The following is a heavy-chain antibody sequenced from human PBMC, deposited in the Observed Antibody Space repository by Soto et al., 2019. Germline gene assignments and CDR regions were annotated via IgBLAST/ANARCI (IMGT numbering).Heavy chain of an antibody. CDR2: INPSDGNT. CDR3: ARGMYCGGDCYRPGAFDI. CDR1: GFPFSSYY. D-gene: IGHD2-21*02. V-gene: IGHV1-46*03. J-gene: IGHJ3*02. Sequence: ASLKVSCKTSGFPFSSYYIYWVRHAPGQAPEWMGMINPSDGNTNYVQKFRGRVTMTRDTSTTTVYMELSSLKSEDTAVYYCARGMYCGGDCYRPGAFDIWGQGTMVTVSS.